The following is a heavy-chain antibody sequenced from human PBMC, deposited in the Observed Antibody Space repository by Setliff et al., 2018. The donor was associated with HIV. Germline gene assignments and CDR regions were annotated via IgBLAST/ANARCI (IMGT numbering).Heavy chain of an antibody. CDR3: ARDHRPYFYDKAWFDP. CDR1: GFPFSSYW. J-gene: IGHJ5*02. D-gene: IGHD3-22*01. V-gene: IGHV3-7*01. CDR2: INEDGSEK. Sequence: GGSLRLSCAASGFPFSSYWMSWVRQAPGKGLEWVANINEDGSEKYYVDSVKGRFTISRDNAKNSLYLQMNSLRAEDTAVYYCARDHRPYFYDKAWFDPWGQGTLVTVSS.